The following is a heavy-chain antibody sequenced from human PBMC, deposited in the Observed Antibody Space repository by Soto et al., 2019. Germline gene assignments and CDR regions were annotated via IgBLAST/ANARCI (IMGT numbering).Heavy chain of an antibody. CDR2: ISYDGINK. J-gene: IGHJ6*02. D-gene: IGHD1-26*01. V-gene: IGHV3-30*18. CDR3: AKDGVRRGANKGIYYYGMDV. Sequence: LXLSCAASWFTFSIYGMHWVLHAPGKGLEWVAVISYDGINKYYADSVKGRFTISRDNSKNTLYLQMNSLRAEDTAVYYCAKDGVRRGANKGIYYYGMDVWGQGTTVTVSS. CDR1: WFTFSIYG.